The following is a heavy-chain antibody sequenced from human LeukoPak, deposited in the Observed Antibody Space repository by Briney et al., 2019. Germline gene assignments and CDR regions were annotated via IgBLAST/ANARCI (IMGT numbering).Heavy chain of an antibody. CDR1: GGSISSYY. V-gene: IGHV4-59*12. CDR3: ARVTSGLDFDY. J-gene: IGHJ4*02. CDR2: IYYSGST. Sequence: SETPSLTCTVSGGSISSYYWSWIRQPPGKGLEWIGYIYYSGSTNYNPSLKSRVTISVDTSKNQFSLKLSSVTAADTAVYYCARVTSGLDFDYWGQGTLVTVSS.